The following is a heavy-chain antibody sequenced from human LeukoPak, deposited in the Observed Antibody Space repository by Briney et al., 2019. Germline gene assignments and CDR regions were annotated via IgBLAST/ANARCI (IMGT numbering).Heavy chain of an antibody. V-gene: IGHV1-8*01. J-gene: IGHJ6*03. Sequence: GASVKVSCKASGYTFTSYDINWVRQATGQGLEWMGWMNPNSGNTGYAQKFQGRVTMTRNTSISTAYMELSSLRSEDTAVYYCARGVVRGVIFSFYYYYMDVWGKGTTVTISS. CDR1: GYTFTSYD. CDR2: MNPNSGNT. D-gene: IGHD3-10*01. CDR3: ARGVVRGVIFSFYYYYMDV.